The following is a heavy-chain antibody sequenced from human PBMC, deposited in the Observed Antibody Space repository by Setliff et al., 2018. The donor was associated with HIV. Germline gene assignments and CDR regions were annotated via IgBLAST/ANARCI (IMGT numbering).Heavy chain of an antibody. CDR2: IDQHGSER. V-gene: IGHV3-7*01. D-gene: IGHD3-10*01. CDR1: EFTNFW. CDR3: TRDPTPKELWFFSGYYSDY. J-gene: IGHJ4*02. Sequence: GGSLRLSCSASEFTNFWMAWVRQAPGKGLEWVANIDQHGSERYYTDSVRGRFTISRDNSKNMLYLQMNSLSADDTAVYYCTRDPTPKELWFFSGYYSDYWGQGTLVTVSS.